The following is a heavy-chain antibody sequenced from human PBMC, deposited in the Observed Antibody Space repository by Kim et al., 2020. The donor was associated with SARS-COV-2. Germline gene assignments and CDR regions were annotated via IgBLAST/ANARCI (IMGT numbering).Heavy chain of an antibody. CDR3: ARDSRGPMKY. V-gene: IGHV3-7*01. CDR2: EK. Sequence: EKYYVDSVKGRFTISRDNAKNSLYLQMNSLRAEDTAVYYCARDSRGPMKYWGQGTLVTVSS. J-gene: IGHJ4*02.